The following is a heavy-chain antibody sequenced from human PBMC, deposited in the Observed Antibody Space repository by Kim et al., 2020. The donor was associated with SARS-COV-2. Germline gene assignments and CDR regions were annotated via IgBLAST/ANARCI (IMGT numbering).Heavy chain of an antibody. D-gene: IGHD6-13*01. V-gene: IGHV3-30*04. CDR1: GFTFSSYA. CDR3: ARDKVSSSWADAFDI. CDR2: ISYDGSNK. J-gene: IGHJ3*02. Sequence: GGSLRLSCAASGFTFSSYAMHWVRQAPGKGLEWVAVISYDGSNKYYADSVKGRFTISRDNSKNTLYLQMNSLRAEDTAVYYCARDKVSSSWADAFDIWGQGTMVTVSS.